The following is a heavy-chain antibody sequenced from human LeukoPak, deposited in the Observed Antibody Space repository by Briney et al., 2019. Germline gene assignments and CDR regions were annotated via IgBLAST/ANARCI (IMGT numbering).Heavy chain of an antibody. D-gene: IGHD3-3*01. CDR1: GFTFSSYS. J-gene: IGHJ3*02. CDR3: ARDRGIPYDFWSGYFDAFDI. Sequence: GGSLRLSCAAPGFTFSSYSMNWVRQAPGKGLEWVSSISSSSHIYYADSVKGRFTISRDNAKNSLYLQMNSLRAEDTAVYYCARDRGIPYDFWSGYFDAFDIWGQGTMVTVSS. V-gene: IGHV3-21*01. CDR2: ISSSSHI.